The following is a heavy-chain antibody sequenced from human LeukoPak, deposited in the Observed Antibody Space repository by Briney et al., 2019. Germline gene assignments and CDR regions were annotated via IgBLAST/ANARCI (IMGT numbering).Heavy chain of an antibody. J-gene: IGHJ5*02. Sequence: PSETLSLTCAVYGGSFSGYYWSWIRQPPGKGLEWIGEINHSGSTNYNPSLKSRVTISVDTSKNQFSLKLSSVTAADTAVYYCARLVGIAAWDWFDPWGQGTLVTVSS. D-gene: IGHD6-25*01. V-gene: IGHV4-34*01. CDR2: INHSGST. CDR3: ARLVGIAAWDWFDP. CDR1: GGSFSGYY.